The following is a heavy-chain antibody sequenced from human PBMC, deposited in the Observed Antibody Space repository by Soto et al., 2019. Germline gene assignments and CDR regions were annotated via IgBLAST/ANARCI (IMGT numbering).Heavy chain of an antibody. Sequence: QVQLQESGPGLVKPSQTLSLTCTVSGGSISSVDYYWSWIRQPPGKGLEWIGYIYYSGSTYYNPCLKSRVTISVDTSKNQFSLKLSSVTAADTAVYYCARASPVVTDVWGQGTTVTVSS. V-gene: IGHV4-30-4*01. CDR2: IYYSGST. CDR3: ARASPVVTDV. J-gene: IGHJ6*02. D-gene: IGHD5-18*01. CDR1: GGSISSVDYY.